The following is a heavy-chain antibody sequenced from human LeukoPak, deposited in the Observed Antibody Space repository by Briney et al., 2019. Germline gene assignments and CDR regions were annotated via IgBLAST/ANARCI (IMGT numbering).Heavy chain of an antibody. J-gene: IGHJ4*02. D-gene: IGHD5-12*01. CDR1: GFTFSSYG. CDR3: AKNRFSGYDSPPFDY. CDR2: IRYDGSNK. V-gene: IGHV3-30*02. Sequence: PGGSLRLSCAASGFTFSSYGMHWVRQAPGKGLEWVAFIRYDGSNKYYADSVKGRFTISRDNSKNTLYLQMNSLRAEDTAVYYCAKNRFSGYDSPPFDYWGQGTLVTVSS.